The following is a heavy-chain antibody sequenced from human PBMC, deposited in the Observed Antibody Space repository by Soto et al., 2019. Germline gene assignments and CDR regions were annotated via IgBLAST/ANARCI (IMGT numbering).Heavy chain of an antibody. J-gene: IGHJ5*02. CDR2: IDPSDSYT. CDR1: GYSFISYW. D-gene: IGHD6-19*01. CDR3: ARHPLVAVAGTGKWFDP. Sequence: PGESLKISCKGSGYSFISYWISWVRQMPGKGLEWMGRIDPSDSYTNYSPSSQGHVTISADKSISTAYLQWSSLKASDTAMYYCARHPLVAVAGTGKWFDPWGQGTLVT. V-gene: IGHV5-10-1*01.